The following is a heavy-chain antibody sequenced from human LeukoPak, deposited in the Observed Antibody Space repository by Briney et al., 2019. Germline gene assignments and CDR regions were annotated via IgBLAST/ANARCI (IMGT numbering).Heavy chain of an antibody. CDR2: ISWNSGSI. Sequence: PGGSLRLSCAASGFTFDDYAMHWVRQAPGKGLEWVSGISWNSGSIGYADSVKGRFTISRDNAKNSLYLQMNSLRAEDTAIYYCARDSSHYLGSSDYWGQGTLVTVSS. CDR3: ARDSSHYLGSSDY. V-gene: IGHV3-9*01. J-gene: IGHJ4*02. D-gene: IGHD6-6*01. CDR1: GFTFDDYA.